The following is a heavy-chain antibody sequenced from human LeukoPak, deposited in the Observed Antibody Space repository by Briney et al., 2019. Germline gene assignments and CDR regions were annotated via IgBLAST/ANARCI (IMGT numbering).Heavy chain of an antibody. Sequence: GGSLRLSCAASEFTFSSYAMHWVRQAPGKGLEWVAVISYDGSNKYYADSVKGRFTISRDNSKNTLYLQMNSLRAEDTAVYYCARVPLRYFDWLSSAAPFDYWGQGTLVTVSS. D-gene: IGHD3-9*01. CDR1: EFTFSSYA. CDR3: ARVPLRYFDWLSSAAPFDY. CDR2: ISYDGSNK. V-gene: IGHV3-30*04. J-gene: IGHJ4*02.